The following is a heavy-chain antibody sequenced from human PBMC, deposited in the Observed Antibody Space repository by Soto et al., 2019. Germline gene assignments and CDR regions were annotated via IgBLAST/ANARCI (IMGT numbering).Heavy chain of an antibody. D-gene: IGHD6-19*01. Sequence: VASVKVSCKASGYTFTSSGISWVRQAPGQGPEWMGWISTYNGNTNYAQNLQGRVTMTTDTSTSTAYMELRGLRSDDTAVYYCARTVAGYFDYWGQRTLVTVS. CDR3: ARTVAGYFDY. CDR2: ISTYNGNT. V-gene: IGHV1-18*01. CDR1: GYTFTSSG. J-gene: IGHJ4*02.